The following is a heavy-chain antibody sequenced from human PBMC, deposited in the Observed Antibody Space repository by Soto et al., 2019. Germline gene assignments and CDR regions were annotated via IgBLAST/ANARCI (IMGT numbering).Heavy chain of an antibody. V-gene: IGHV4-39*01. Sequence: SETLSLTCSVSGGSMSSSSYYWGWIRQPPGKGLEWIGSIYYSGSTYYNPSLKSRATISGDMSKNQFSLKLSSVTAADTAVYYCARYIAVAGTKYFDYWGQGTLVTVSS. D-gene: IGHD6-19*01. J-gene: IGHJ4*02. CDR2: IYYSGST. CDR1: GGSMSSSSYY. CDR3: ARYIAVAGTKYFDY.